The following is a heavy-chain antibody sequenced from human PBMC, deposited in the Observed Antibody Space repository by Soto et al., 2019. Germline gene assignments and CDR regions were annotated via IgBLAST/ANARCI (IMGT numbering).Heavy chain of an antibody. J-gene: IGHJ4*02. Sequence: EVQLLESGGGLVQPGGALRLSCAASGFTFSSYAMNWVRQAPGEGLEWVSAISDRGGSTYYADSVKGRFTISRDNSKTTLSLQLNSLRVEDTAVYYCAKEATYYDIGRYFYNREYWGQGTLVTVSS. CDR2: ISDRGGST. D-gene: IGHD3-22*01. CDR3: AKEATYYDIGRYFYNREY. CDR1: GFTFSSYA. V-gene: IGHV3-23*01.